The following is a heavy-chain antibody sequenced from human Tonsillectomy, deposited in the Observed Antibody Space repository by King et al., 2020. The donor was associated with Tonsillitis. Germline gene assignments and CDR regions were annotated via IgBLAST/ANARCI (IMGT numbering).Heavy chain of an antibody. Sequence: VQLVESGGGLVQPGGSLRLSCTASGFTFSDHYMDWVRQAPGKGLEWVGRTRNKANSHTTEYAASVKGRFTISRDDSRNSLYLQMNSLKIEDTAVYYFVRVNPSTCPYYLTPWGKGPLVPVSS. D-gene: IGHD3-10*01. CDR2: TRNKANSHTT. V-gene: IGHV3-72*01. CDR3: VRVNPSTCPYYLTP. CDR1: GFTFSDHY. J-gene: IGHJ5*02.